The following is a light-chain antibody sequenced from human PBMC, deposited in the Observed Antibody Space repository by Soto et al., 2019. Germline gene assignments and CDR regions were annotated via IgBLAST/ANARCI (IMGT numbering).Light chain of an antibody. CDR2: DAS. J-gene: IGKJ4*01. Sequence: DIPMTQSPSTLSAFLGDRVTITCRASQSISSRLAWYQQKPGKAPKFLIYDASSLESGVPSRFSGSGSGTQFTLTISSLQPDDSATYYCQQFNSYPLTFGGGTKVEIK. V-gene: IGKV1-5*01. CDR3: QQFNSYPLT. CDR1: QSISSR.